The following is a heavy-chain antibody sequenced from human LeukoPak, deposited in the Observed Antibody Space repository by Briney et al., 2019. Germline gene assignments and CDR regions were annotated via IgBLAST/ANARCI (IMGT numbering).Heavy chain of an antibody. CDR1: GGSISSGGYY. Sequence: SETLSLTCTVSGGSISSGGYYWSWIRQPPGKGLEWIGYIYHSGSTYYNPSLKSRVTISVDRSKNQFSLKLSSVTAADTAVYYCARGGGGWDRPNWGQGTLVTVSS. V-gene: IGHV4-30-2*01. CDR3: ARGGGGWDRPN. D-gene: IGHD1-26*01. J-gene: IGHJ4*02. CDR2: IYHSGST.